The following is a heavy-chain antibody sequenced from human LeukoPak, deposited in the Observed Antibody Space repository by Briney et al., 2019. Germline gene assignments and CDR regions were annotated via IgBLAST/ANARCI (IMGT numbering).Heavy chain of an antibody. CDR3: AKDLVSSWSGVDY. V-gene: IGHV3-23*01. CDR2: ISGSGPST. J-gene: IGHJ4*02. CDR1: GFTFSRYA. D-gene: IGHD6-13*01. Sequence: GGPLRLSCATSGFTFSRYAMRWLRQAPGKGLEWLSSISGSGPSTEYADSVKGRFTISRDNSKNTLYMQRNSLRAEDTAIYYCAKDLVSSWSGVDYWGQGTLVAVSS.